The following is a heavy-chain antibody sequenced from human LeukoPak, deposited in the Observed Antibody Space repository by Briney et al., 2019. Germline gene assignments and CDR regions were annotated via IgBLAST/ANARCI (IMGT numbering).Heavy chain of an antibody. D-gene: IGHD4-23*01. J-gene: IGHJ4*02. Sequence: SVKVSCKASGGTFSSYAISWVRQAPGQGLEWMGRIIPILGIANYAQKFQGRVTITADKSTSTAYMELSSLRSEDTAVYYCARVLGGNPPDYWGQGTLVTVSS. CDR3: ARVLGGNPPDY. CDR2: IIPILGIA. CDR1: GGTFSSYA. V-gene: IGHV1-69*04.